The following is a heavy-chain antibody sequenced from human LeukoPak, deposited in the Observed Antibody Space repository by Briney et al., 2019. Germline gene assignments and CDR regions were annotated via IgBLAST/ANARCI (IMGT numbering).Heavy chain of an antibody. J-gene: IGHJ4*02. CDR2: INHSGST. D-gene: IGHD1-1*01. V-gene: IGHV4-34*01. CDR1: GGSFSGYY. Sequence: SETLSLTCAVYGGSFSGYYWSWIRQPPGKGLEWIGEINHSGSTNYNPSLKSRVTISVDTSKNQFSLKLSSVTAADTAVYYCARWTGTSLDYWGQGTLVTVSS. CDR3: ARWTGTSLDY.